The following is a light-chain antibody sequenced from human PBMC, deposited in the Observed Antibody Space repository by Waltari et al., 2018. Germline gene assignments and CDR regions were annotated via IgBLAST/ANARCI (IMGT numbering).Light chain of an antibody. CDR2: RNE. V-gene: IGLV1-47*01. J-gene: IGLJ2*01. Sequence: QSVLTQPPSVSATPGQRVTISCSGSVSNIGSNYVYWYQQFSGTAPKLPIYRNEVKPSGFPDRSSGSKSGTSASLAISGLRSEDEAVYFCAAWDDRLSGVIFGGGTKLTVL. CDR3: AAWDDRLSGVI. CDR1: VSNIGSNY.